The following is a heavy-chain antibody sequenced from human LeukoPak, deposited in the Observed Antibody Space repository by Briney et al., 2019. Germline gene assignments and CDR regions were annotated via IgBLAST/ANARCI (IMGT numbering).Heavy chain of an antibody. CDR3: ATGQWMATNRFDY. V-gene: IGHV1-69*06. CDR2: IIPIFGTA. Sequence: ASVKVSCKASGGTFSSYAISWVRQAPGQGLEWMGGIIPIFGTANYAQRFQGRVTITADKSTSTAYMELSSLRSEDTAVYYCATGQWMATNRFDYWGQGTLVTVSS. CDR1: GGTFSSYA. D-gene: IGHD5-24*01. J-gene: IGHJ4*02.